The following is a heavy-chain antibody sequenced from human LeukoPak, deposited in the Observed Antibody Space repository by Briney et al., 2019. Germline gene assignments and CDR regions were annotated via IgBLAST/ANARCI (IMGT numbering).Heavy chain of an antibody. J-gene: IGHJ4*02. CDR2: ISYDGSNK. V-gene: IGHV3-30*15. D-gene: IGHD2-2*02. CDR1: GFTFSTYA. Sequence: GGSLRLSCAASGFTFSTYAMHRVRQAPGKGLEWVAVISYDGSNKYYADSVKGRFTISRDNSKNTLYLQMSSLRDDDTAVYYCARGGSYCSSNHCYTGLGYWGQGTLVAVSS. CDR3: ARGGSYCSSNHCYTGLGY.